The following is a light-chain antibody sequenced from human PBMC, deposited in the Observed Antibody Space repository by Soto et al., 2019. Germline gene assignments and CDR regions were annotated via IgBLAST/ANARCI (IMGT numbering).Light chain of an antibody. CDR1: QSISSW. V-gene: IGKV1-5*03. CDR2: KAS. J-gene: IGKJ4*01. Sequence: DIQMTQSPSTLSASLGDRVTITCRASQSISSWLAWYQQKPGKAPKLLIYKASSLQIGVPSRFSGSGSGTEFTLTISSLQPDDVATYSCQQYVSYPLTFGGGTKVDIK. CDR3: QQYVSYPLT.